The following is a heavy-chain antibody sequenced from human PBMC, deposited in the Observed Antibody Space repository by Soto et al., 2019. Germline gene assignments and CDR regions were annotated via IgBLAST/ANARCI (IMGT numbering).Heavy chain of an antibody. D-gene: IGHD6-19*01. J-gene: IGHJ4*02. Sequence: SETLSLTCTVSGGSISSYYWSWIRQPPGKGLEWIGYIYYSGSTNYNPSLKSRVTISVDTSKNQFSLKLNSVTAADTAVYYCARGFAIGWYTYFFDLWGQGPLVTVS. CDR1: GGSISSYY. CDR2: IYYSGST. V-gene: IGHV4-59*08. CDR3: ARGFAIGWYTYFFDL.